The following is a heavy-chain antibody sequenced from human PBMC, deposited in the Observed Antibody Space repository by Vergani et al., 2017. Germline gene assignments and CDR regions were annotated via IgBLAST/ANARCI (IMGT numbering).Heavy chain of an antibody. CDR2: IIPIFGTA. CDR3: ARGGKYSYGTHAFDY. V-gene: IGHV1-69*18. CDR1: GYTFTGYY. J-gene: IGHJ4*02. D-gene: IGHD5-18*01. Sequence: QVQLVQSGAEVKKPGASVKVSCKASGYTFTGYYMHWVRQAPGQGLEWMGRIIPIFGTANYAQKFQGRVTITADESTSTAYMELSSLRSEDTAVYYCARGGKYSYGTHAFDYWGQGTLVTVSS.